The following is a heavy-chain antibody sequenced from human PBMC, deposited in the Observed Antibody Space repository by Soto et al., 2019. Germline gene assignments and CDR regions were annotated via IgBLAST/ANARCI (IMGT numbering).Heavy chain of an antibody. CDR3: ARAYGSGTFSSPGGWFDP. J-gene: IGHJ5*02. V-gene: IGHV1-46*01. Sequence: QVQLVQSGAAVQKPGASVKVSCKTSGYTFTSYYIHWVRQAPGQGLEWMGIINPSTGSTTYAQKFQGRATMTSATSTRTVDMELTSLTSEDTAVYYCARAYGSGTFSSPGGWFDPWGQGTLVIVSS. D-gene: IGHD3-10*01. CDR1: GYTFTSYY. CDR2: INPSTGST.